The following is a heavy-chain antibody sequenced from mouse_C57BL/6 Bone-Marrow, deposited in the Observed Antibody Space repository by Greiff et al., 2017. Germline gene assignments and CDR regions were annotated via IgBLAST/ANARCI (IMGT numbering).Heavy chain of an antibody. CDR3: ARSSYYSNYDWFAY. V-gene: IGHV5-4*03. CDR1: GFTFSSYA. D-gene: IGHD2-5*01. J-gene: IGHJ3*01. CDR2: ISDGGSYT. Sequence: EVKVVESGGGLVKPGGSLKLSCAASGFTFSSYAMSWVRQTPEKRLEWVATISDGGSYTYYPDNVKGRFTISRDNATNNLYLQMSHLKSEDTAMYYCARSSYYSNYDWFAYWGQGTLVTVSA.